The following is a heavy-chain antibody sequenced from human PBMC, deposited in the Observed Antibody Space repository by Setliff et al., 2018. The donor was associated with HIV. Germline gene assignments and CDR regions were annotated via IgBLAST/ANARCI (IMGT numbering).Heavy chain of an antibody. Sequence: ASVKVSCKASGYTFISYDINWVRQAPGQGLKWLGWMNPKSGNTAYAQKFQGRVTMIRDTSRSTAYMEVTGLRFEDTAVYYCARGYTNVEMATTYYFYLDVWGVGTAVTVSS. J-gene: IGHJ6*03. D-gene: IGHD5-12*01. CDR1: GYTFISYD. V-gene: IGHV1-8*02. CDR2: MNPKSGNT. CDR3: ARGYTNVEMATTYYFYLDV.